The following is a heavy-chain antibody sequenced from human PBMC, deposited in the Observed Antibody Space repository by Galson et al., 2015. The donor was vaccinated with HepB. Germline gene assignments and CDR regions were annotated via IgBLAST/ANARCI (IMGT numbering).Heavy chain of an antibody. CDR2: IIPIFGTA. V-gene: IGHV1-69*13. CDR3: ARGFWGSSSGGCLLYFDY. J-gene: IGHJ4*02. D-gene: IGHD6-6*01. Sequence: SVKVSCKASGGTFSSYAISWVRQAPGQGLEWMGGIIPIFGTANYAQKFQGRVTITADESTSTAYMELSSLRSEDTAVYYCARGFWGSSSGGCLLYFDYWGQGTLVTVSS. CDR1: GGTFSSYA.